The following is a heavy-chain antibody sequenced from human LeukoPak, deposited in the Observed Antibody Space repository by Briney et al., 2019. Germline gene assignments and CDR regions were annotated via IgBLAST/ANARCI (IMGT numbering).Heavy chain of an antibody. D-gene: IGHD6-19*01. CDR3: ARGGIAVAGIRRFDY. V-gene: IGHV4-34*01. CDR1: GGSFSGYY. Sequence: SETLSLTCAVYGGSFSGYYWSWIRQPPGKGLEWIGEINHSGSTNYNPSLKSRVTISVDTSKNQFSLKLSSVTAADTAVYYCARGGIAVAGIRRFDYWGQGTLVTVSS. J-gene: IGHJ4*02. CDR2: INHSGST.